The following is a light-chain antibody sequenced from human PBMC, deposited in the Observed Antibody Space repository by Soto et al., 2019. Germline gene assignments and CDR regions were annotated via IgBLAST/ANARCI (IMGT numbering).Light chain of an antibody. J-gene: IGLJ2*01. CDR1: SSNIGSNY. CDR2: RNN. V-gene: IGLV1-47*01. CDR3: AAWDDSLSGLVV. Sequence: QSVLTQPPSASGTPGQRVTISCSGSSSNIGSNYVYWYQQLPGTAPKLLIYRNNQRPSGVPDRFSGSKSGTSASLAISGLRSEDEADYYCAAWDDSLSGLVVFGGGTKLNVL.